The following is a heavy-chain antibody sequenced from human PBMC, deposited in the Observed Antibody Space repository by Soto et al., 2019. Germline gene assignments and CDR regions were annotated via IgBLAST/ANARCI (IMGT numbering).Heavy chain of an antibody. CDR3: ATASVREYGSGRPAFDS. J-gene: IGHJ4*02. CDR1: GGSVNSYF. D-gene: IGHD3-10*01. Sequence: PGSPSLGCAFYGGSVNSYFWSGIRQPPGKGLEWIGEINHSGSTNYNPSLKSRVTISVDTSKNQFSLKLSSVTAADTAVYYCATASVREYGSGRPAFDSWVQGSLVTVSS. V-gene: IGHV4-34*01. CDR2: INHSGST.